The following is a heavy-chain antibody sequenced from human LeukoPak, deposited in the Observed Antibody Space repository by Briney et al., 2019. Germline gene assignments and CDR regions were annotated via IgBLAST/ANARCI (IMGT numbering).Heavy chain of an antibody. V-gene: IGHV3-30*02. J-gene: IGHJ4*02. CDR3: ARVMSRGVTSTPDY. CDR1: GFTFSSHG. Sequence: GGSLRLSCAAPGFTFSSHGIHWVRQAPGKGLEWVAFIRYDGNNEYYADSVKGRFTISRDNSKNTLYLQMNSLRVDDTSVYYCARVMSRGVTSTPDYWGQGTLVTVSS. CDR2: IRYDGNNE. D-gene: IGHD3-10*01.